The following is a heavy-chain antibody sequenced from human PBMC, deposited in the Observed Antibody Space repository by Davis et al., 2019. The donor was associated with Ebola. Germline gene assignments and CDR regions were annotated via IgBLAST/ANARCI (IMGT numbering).Heavy chain of an antibody. CDR1: GFTFSDYY. J-gene: IGHJ4*02. V-gene: IGHV3-30*03. CDR2: ISYDGSNK. Sequence: GGSLRLSCAASGFTFSDYYMSWVRQAPGKGLEWVAVISYDGSNKYYADSVKGRFTISRDNSKNTLYLQMNSLRAEDTAVYYCARERYYYDSSGYYPVWGQGTLVTVSS. CDR3: ARERYYYDSSGYYPV. D-gene: IGHD3-22*01.